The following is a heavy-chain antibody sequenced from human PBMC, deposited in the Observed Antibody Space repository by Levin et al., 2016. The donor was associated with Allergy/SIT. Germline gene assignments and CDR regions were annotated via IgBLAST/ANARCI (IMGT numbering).Heavy chain of an antibody. CDR2: IDPSDSYT. CDR3: ARHGITGTTLVSDHYYGMDV. J-gene: IGHJ6*02. V-gene: IGHV5-10-1*01. D-gene: IGHD1-7*01. Sequence: VRQMPGKGLEWMGRIDPSDSYTNYSPSFQGHVTISADKSISTAYLQWSSLKASDTAMYYCARHGITGTTLVSDHYYGMDVWGQGTTVTVSS.